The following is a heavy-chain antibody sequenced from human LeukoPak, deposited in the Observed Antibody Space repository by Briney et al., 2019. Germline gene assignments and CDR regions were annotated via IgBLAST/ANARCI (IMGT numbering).Heavy chain of an antibody. CDR3: ARDGYYYGSGRPFDP. V-gene: IGHV4-30-4*01. CDR1: GGSISSGDYY. D-gene: IGHD3-10*01. Sequence: SETLSLTCTVSGGSISSGDYYWSWIRQPPGKGLEWIGYIYYSGSTYYNPSLKSRVTISVDTSKNQFSLKLSSVTAADTAVYYCARDGYYYGSGRPFDPWGQGTLVTVSS. J-gene: IGHJ5*02. CDR2: IYYSGST.